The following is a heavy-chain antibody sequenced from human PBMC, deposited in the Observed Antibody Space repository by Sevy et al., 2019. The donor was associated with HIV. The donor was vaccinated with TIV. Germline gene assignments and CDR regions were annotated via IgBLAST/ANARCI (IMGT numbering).Heavy chain of an antibody. CDR3: ARGFLTSDYGDYDNWFDP. CDR1: GGSFSVYY. D-gene: IGHD4-17*01. V-gene: IGHV4-34*01. J-gene: IGHJ5*02. CDR2: INHSGST. Sequence: SETLSLTCAVYGGSFSVYYWSWIRQPPGKGLEWIGEINHSGSTNYNPSLKSRVTISVDTSKNQFSLKLSSVTAADTAVSYCARGFLTSDYGDYDNWFDPWGQGTLVTVSS.